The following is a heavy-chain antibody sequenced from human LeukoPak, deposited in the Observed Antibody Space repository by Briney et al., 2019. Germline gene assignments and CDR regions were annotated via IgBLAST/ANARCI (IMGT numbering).Heavy chain of an antibody. V-gene: IGHV4-39*01. D-gene: IGHD3-22*01. CDR3: ASTYYYDSSGYYSHFDS. J-gene: IGHJ4*02. CDR2: IYFSGST. CDR1: GGSISSSSYY. Sequence: SETLSLTCTVSGGSISSSSYYWGWIRQPPGKGLEWIGNIYFSGSTYYNPSLKSRVTISVDTSKNQFSLTLSSVTAADTAVYYCASTYYYDSSGYYSHFDSWGQGTLVTVSS.